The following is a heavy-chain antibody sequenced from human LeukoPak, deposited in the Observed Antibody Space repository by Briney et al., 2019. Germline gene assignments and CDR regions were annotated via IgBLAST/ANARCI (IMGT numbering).Heavy chain of an antibody. CDR2: ISWNSGSI. D-gene: IGHD3-16*01. Sequence: PGGSLRLSCAASGFTFDDYAMHWVRQAPGKGLEWVSGISWNSGSIGYADSVKGRFTISRDNAKNSLYLQMNSLRAEDTALYYCAKDIGGGGDKWFDPWGAGTTVTVSS. CDR3: AKDIGGGGDKWFDP. J-gene: IGHJ5*02. CDR1: GFTFDDYA. V-gene: IGHV3-9*01.